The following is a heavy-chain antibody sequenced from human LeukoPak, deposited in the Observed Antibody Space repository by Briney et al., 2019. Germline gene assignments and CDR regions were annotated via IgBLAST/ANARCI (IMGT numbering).Heavy chain of an antibody. Sequence: ASVKVSCKASGYTFTVYYIHWVRQAPGQGLEWMGWIIPGSGGTNYAQKFQGRVTMTRDTSINTAYMELSRLTSDDTAVYYCARENYGVSWGQGTLVTVSS. CDR2: IIPGSGGT. V-gene: IGHV1-2*02. J-gene: IGHJ5*02. CDR1: GYTFTVYY. CDR3: ARENYGVS. D-gene: IGHD4-17*01.